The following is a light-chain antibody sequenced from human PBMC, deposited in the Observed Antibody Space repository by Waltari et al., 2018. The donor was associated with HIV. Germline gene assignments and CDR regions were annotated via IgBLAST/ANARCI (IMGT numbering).Light chain of an antibody. V-gene: IGLV3-19*01. Sequence: SFGLAQDPAVSVALGQTVRITCQGDSLRRYYASWYQQKPGQAPVLVIHGRNNRPSGIPDRFSGSSSGYTASLTITGAQAEDEADYCCNSRDRSGNHVLFGGETKLTVL. CDR3: NSRDRSGNHVL. J-gene: IGLJ2*01. CDR1: SLRRYY. CDR2: GRN.